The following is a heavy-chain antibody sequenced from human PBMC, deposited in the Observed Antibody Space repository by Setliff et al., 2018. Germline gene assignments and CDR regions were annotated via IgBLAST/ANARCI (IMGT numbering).Heavy chain of an antibody. CDR1: GDSLSSGPYY. J-gene: IGHJ4*02. CDR3: ARGRLLYVGDSHYFDT. Sequence: PSETLSLTCTVSGDSLSSGPYYWTWVRQPAGKGLEWIGHVYIYSSGTTNYSPSLKSRVTISADTSKNQFSLQLTSVTATDTAVYYCARGRLLYVGDSHYFDTWGQGTPVTVSS. V-gene: IGHV4-61*09. CDR2: IYSSGTT. D-gene: IGHD4-17*01.